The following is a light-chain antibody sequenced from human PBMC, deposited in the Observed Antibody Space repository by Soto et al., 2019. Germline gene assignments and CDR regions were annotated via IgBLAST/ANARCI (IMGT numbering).Light chain of an antibody. CDR1: QSVYTY. J-gene: IGKJ4*01. Sequence: EIVLTQSPATLSMSPGERATLSCRASQSVYTYLAWYQQKPGQAPRLLIYDASNRATGIPARFSGSGSGTYFTLTIGRLEPEDFAVYYCQHRSSWPLTFGGGTKVEI. CDR2: DAS. V-gene: IGKV3-11*01. CDR3: QHRSSWPLT.